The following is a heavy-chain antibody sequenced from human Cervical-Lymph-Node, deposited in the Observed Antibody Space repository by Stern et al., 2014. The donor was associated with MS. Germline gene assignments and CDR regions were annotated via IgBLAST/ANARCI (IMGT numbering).Heavy chain of an antibody. CDR2: IWYDGSNK. V-gene: IGHV3-33*01. D-gene: IGHD5-12*01. CDR3: ARIDSGDIVATIEAFDI. Sequence: VQLVESGGGVVQPGRSLRLSCAASGFTFSSYGMHWVRQAPGKGLEGVAVIWYDGSNKYYADSVKGRFTISRDNSKNTLYLQMNSLRAEDTAVYYCARIDSGDIVATIEAFDIWGQGTMVTVSS. CDR1: GFTFSSYG. J-gene: IGHJ3*02.